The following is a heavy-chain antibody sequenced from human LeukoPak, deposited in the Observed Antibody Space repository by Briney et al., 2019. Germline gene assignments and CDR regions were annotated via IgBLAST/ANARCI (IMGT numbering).Heavy chain of an antibody. CDR3: AKSRRALRLGELSLPSPPDY. D-gene: IGHD3-16*02. CDR1: GFTFDDYA. CDR2: ISWNSGSI. Sequence: GGSLRLSCAASGFTFDDYAMHWVRQAPGKGLEWVSGISWNSGSIGYADSVEGRFTISRDNAKNSLYLQMNSLRAEDTALYYCAKSRRALRLGELSLPSPPDYWGQGTLVTVSS. J-gene: IGHJ4*02. V-gene: IGHV3-9*01.